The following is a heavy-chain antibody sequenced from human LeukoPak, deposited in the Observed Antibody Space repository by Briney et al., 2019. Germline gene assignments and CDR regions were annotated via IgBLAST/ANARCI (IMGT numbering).Heavy chain of an antibody. J-gene: IGHJ4*02. CDR1: GGTFSSYT. V-gene: IGHV1-69*02. CDR3: ARKRYCSSTSRYTDDD. D-gene: IGHD2-2*02. CDR2: LIPILGIA. Sequence: ASVKVSCKASGGTFSSYTISWVRQAPGQGLEWMGRLIPILGIANYAQKFQGRVTITADKSTCTAYMELSSLRSEDTAVYYCARKRYCSSTSRYTDDDWGQGTLVTVSS.